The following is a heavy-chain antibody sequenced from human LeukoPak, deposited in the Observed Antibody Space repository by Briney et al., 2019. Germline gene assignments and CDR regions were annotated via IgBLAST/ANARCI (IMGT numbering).Heavy chain of an antibody. CDR2: IHASGTT. D-gene: IGHD1-26*01. CDR1: GGSLSSNY. CDR3: ARDRVGHDY. J-gene: IGHJ4*02. Sequence: SETLSLTCSISGGSLSSNYWSWIRQPAGKGLEWIGRIHASGTTNYDPSLKRRLTMSVDTSKNQFSLKLKSVTAADTAVYYCARDRVGHDYWGQGTLVTVSS. V-gene: IGHV4-4*07.